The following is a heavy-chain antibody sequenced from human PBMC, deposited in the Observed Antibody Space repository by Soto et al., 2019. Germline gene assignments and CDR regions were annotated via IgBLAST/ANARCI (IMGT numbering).Heavy chain of an antibody. V-gene: IGHV4-59*01. D-gene: IGHD6-19*01. CDR1: GGSISSYF. J-gene: IGHJ6*02. CDR2: IDYSGRT. Sequence: PSETLSLTCTVSGGSISSYFWSWIRQPPGKGLEWIGYIDYSGRTNYNPSPKSRVSISVDTSKNQFSLMLNSVTAADTAMYYCSRDGASSSWHGMDVWGQGTTVTVSS. CDR3: SRDGASSSWHGMDV.